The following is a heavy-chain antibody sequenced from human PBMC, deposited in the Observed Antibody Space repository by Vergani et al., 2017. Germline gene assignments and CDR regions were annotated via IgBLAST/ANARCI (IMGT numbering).Heavy chain of an antibody. J-gene: IGHJ6*03. CDR2: IFYSGTT. V-gene: IGHV4-31*11. CDR3: ARVDTQVPATSHFYYMDV. Sequence: QVQLQESGPGVVKPSQTLSLTCAVSGGSISSGDHCWTWIRQRPGMGLEWIGYIFYSGTTHDNPSLRSRLTISVDTSQNQFSLKLRSVTAADTAVYYCARVDTQVPATSHFYYMDVWGKGTTVVVSS. CDR1: GGSISSGDHC. D-gene: IGHD6-25*01.